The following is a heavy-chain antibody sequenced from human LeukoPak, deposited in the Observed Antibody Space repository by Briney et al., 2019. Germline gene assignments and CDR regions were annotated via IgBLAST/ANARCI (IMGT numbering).Heavy chain of an antibody. Sequence: GGSLRLSCAASGFTFSDYYMSWIRQAPGKGLEWVSYISSSSSYTNYADSVKGRFTISRDNAKNSLYLQMNSLRAEDTAVYYCAKEYGRWLQLSTFDYWGQGTLVTVSS. V-gene: IGHV3-11*05. D-gene: IGHD5-24*01. CDR1: GFTFSDYY. CDR2: ISSSSSYT. J-gene: IGHJ4*02. CDR3: AKEYGRWLQLSTFDY.